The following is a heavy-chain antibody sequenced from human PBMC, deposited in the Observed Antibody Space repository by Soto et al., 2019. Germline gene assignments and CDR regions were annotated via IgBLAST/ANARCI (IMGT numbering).Heavy chain of an antibody. Sequence: QVQLVQSGAEVKKPGASVKVSCRASGYTFTNYYMHWVRQAPGQGLEWMGIIHPIVGSTSYAKKFKGRVTLTRDTSTSTVYMELTSLSSADTAVSSCVREWLLLNDRPDPYYGLDVWGQGTTVIVSS. J-gene: IGHJ6*02. CDR1: GYTFTNYY. CDR2: IHPIVGST. V-gene: IGHV1-46*01. CDR3: VREWLLLNDRPDPYYGLDV. D-gene: IGHD5-12*01.